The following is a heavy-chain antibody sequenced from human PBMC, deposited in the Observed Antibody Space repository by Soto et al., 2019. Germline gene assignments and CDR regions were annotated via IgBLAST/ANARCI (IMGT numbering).Heavy chain of an antibody. CDR1: GYTFPSYD. CDR3: AREHSSSWRFDY. D-gene: IGHD6-13*01. CDR2: MNPKSGNT. V-gene: IGHV1-8*01. Sequence: QVQLVQSGAEVKKPGASVKVSCKASGYTFPSYDINWVGQATGQGLEWMGWMNPKSGNTGYAQKFEGRVTMTRNTSISTANMELSSLRSEDTAVYYCAREHSSSWRFDYWGQGTLVTVSS. J-gene: IGHJ4*02.